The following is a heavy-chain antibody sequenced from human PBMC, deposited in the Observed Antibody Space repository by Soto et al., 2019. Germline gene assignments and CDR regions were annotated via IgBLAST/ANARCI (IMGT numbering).Heavy chain of an antibody. CDR1: GGTFSSYA. V-gene: IGHV1-69*10. CDR3: ARGGELGAFDI. D-gene: IGHD6-6*01. J-gene: IGHJ3*02. Sequence: KISCKASGGTFSSYAISWVRQAPGQGLEWMGGIIPILGIANYAQKFQGRVTITADKSTSTAYMELSSLRSEDTAVYYCARGGELGAFDIWGQGTMVTVSS. CDR2: IIPILGIA.